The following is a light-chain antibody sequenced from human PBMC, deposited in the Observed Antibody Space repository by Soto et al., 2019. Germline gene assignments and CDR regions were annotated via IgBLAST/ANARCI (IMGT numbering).Light chain of an antibody. Sequence: QAVVTQPPSVSGAPGQRVTIPCTGSSSNIGAGSDVHWYQQLPGKAPKVLMFDNNNRPSGVPDRFSGSKSGTSASLAITGLQSEDEADYYCQSCDNSLGGYVFGTGTKLTVL. J-gene: IGLJ1*01. CDR2: DNN. V-gene: IGLV1-40*01. CDR1: SSNIGAGSD. CDR3: QSCDNSLGGYV.